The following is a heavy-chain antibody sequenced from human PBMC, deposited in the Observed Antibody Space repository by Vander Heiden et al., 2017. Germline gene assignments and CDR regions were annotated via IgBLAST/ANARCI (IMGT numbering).Heavy chain of an antibody. CDR2: VNGDGSST. J-gene: IGHJ4*02. CDR3: ARHSFGNSWPFDS. D-gene: IGHD6-13*01. V-gene: IGHV3-74*01. Sequence: EVQLLESGRGLLQPGGSLRLSCAASGFPFSRDWMNWVRQVPGKGLVWVSQVNGDGSSTNYADSVKGRFTSSRDNAKNTLYLQMNSLSAEDTAVYHCARHSFGNSWPFDSWGQGTLVTVSS. CDR1: GFPFSRDW.